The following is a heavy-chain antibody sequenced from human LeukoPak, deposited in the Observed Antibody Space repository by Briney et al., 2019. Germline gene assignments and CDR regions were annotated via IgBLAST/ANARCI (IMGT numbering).Heavy chain of an antibody. CDR3: ARGRSCSSTSCLNFDY. CDR1: GGSISSYY. D-gene: IGHD2-2*01. J-gene: IGHJ4*02. CDR2: INHSGST. Sequence: SETLFLTCTVSGGSISSYYWSWIRQPPGKGLEWIGEINHSGSTNYNPSLKSRVTISVDTSKNQFSLKLSSVTAADTAVYYCARGRSCSSTSCLNFDYWGQGTLVTVSS. V-gene: IGHV4-34*01.